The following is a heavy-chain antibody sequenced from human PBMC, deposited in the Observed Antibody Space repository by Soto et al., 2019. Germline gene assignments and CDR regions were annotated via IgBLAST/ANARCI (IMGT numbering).Heavy chain of an antibody. Sequence: EVQLLESGGGLVQPGGSLRLSCAASGFTFSTYAMSWVCPAPGKGLEWVPAISGTGGSTYYAVSVKGRFTISRDNSKNTLYLQSNRLRAEDTSVYYCAKNWVTTSTSSSHWGQGTLVTVSS. CDR1: GFTFSTYA. D-gene: IGHD6-6*01. CDR2: ISGTGGST. V-gene: IGHV3-23*01. CDR3: AKNWVTTSTSSSH. J-gene: IGHJ4*02.